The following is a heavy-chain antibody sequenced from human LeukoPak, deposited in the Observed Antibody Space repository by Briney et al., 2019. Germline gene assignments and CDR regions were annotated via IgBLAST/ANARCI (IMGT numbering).Heavy chain of an antibody. CDR2: IYYSGST. Sequence: SETLSLTCTVSGVSISSSSYYWGWIRQPPGKGLEWIGSIYYSGSTYYNPSLKSRVTISVDTSKNQFSLKLNSVTAADTAVYYCARDRVAAAGYFDYWGQGILVTVSS. CDR1: GVSISSSSYY. D-gene: IGHD6-13*01. CDR3: ARDRVAAAGYFDY. V-gene: IGHV4-39*07. J-gene: IGHJ4*02.